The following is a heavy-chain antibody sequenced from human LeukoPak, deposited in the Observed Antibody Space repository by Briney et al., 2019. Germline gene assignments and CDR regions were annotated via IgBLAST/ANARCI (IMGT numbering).Heavy chain of an antibody. V-gene: IGHV4-61*09. CDR3: ARTSGYSYGY. D-gene: IGHD5-18*01. CDR2: IYTSGNT. J-gene: IGHJ4*02. Sequence: PSETLSLTCTVSGGSISSGSYCWSWIRQPAGKGLEWIGHIYTSGNTNYNPSLKSRVTISVDTSKNQFSLKLSSVTAADTAVYYCARTSGYSYGYWGQGTLVTVSS. CDR1: GGSISSGSYC.